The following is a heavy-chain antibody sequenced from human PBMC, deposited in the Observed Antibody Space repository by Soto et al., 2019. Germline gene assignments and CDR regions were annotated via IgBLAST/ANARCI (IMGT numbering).Heavy chain of an antibody. CDR3: AKGGIRKDDY. CDR2: ISDSGTKT. CDR1: GFSISDYA. D-gene: IGHD6-25*01. Sequence: PGGSLRLSCSASGFSISDYAMSWVRQPPGKGLEWVSSISDSGTKTFYADSVKGRFAISRDTSKNTVYMQMNNLRAEDTALYYCAKGGIRKDDYWGQGAVVTVSS. J-gene: IGHJ4*02. V-gene: IGHV3-23*01.